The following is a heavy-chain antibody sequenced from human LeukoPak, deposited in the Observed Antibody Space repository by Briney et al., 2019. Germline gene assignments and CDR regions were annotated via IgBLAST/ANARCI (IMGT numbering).Heavy chain of an antibody. CDR1: GGTFSSYA. CDR2: IIPIFGKA. J-gene: IGHJ4*02. D-gene: IGHD5-24*01. Sequence: SVKVSCKASGGTFSSYAISWVRQAPGQGLEWMGGIIPIFGKANYAQKFQGRVTITADASTSTAYMELSSLRSEDTAVYYCARSGRTVEMAYYFDYWGQGTLVTVSS. V-gene: IGHV1-69*13. CDR3: ARSGRTVEMAYYFDY.